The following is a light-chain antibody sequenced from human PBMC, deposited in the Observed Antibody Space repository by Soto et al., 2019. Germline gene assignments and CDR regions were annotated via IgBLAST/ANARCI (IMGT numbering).Light chain of an antibody. CDR3: QQYGSSPWT. CDR1: QSVSSSD. J-gene: IGKJ1*01. CDR2: GAS. Sequence: EFVLTQSPGTLSLSPGERATLSCRASQSVSSSDLTWYQQKPGQAPRLLIYGASSRATGIPDRFSGSGSGTDFTLTICRLEPEDFAVYYCQQYGSSPWTFGQGTKVDIK. V-gene: IGKV3-20*01.